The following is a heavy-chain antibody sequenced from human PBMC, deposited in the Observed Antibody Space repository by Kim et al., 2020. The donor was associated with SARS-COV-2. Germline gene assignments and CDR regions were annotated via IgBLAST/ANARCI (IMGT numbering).Heavy chain of an antibody. CDR3: AREGEYSSSWFTTEKGAFDI. J-gene: IGHJ3*02. D-gene: IGHD6-13*01. CDR2: INTNTGNP. V-gene: IGHV7-4-1*02. Sequence: ASVKVSCKASGYTFTSYAMNWVRQAPGQGLEWMGWINTNTGNPTYAQGFTGRFVFSLDTSVSTAYLQISSLKAEDTAVYYCAREGEYSSSWFTTEKGAFDIWGQGTMVTVSS. CDR1: GYTFTSYA.